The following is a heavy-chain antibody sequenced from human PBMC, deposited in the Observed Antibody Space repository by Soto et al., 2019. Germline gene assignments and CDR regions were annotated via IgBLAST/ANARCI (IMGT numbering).Heavy chain of an antibody. CDR3: ARDRGVAPPVAGNTHYYYYMDV. Sequence: QDQLVQSGAEVKTPGASVTVSCTSSGYSFTNYGITWVRQAPGQGLEWMGWISGFNGNTHYAQKLQGRVTMTTDASTSTAYMELRSLRSEDTAVYYCARDRGVAPPVAGNTHYYYYMDVWCKGTTVTVSS. CDR1: GYSFTNYG. D-gene: IGHD6-19*01. J-gene: IGHJ6*03. V-gene: IGHV1-18*01. CDR2: ISGFNGNT.